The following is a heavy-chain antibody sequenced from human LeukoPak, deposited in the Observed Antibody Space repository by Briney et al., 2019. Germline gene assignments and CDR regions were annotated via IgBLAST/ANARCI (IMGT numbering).Heavy chain of an antibody. Sequence: GGSLRLSCAASGFTFSDYYMSWIRQAPGKGLEWVSYISSSGSTIYYADSVKGRFTISGDNAKNSLYLQMNSLRAEDTAVYYCARDSSYYYDSSGYFDYWGQGTLVTVSS. CDR1: GFTFSDYY. CDR3: ARDSSYYYDSSGYFDY. D-gene: IGHD3-22*01. J-gene: IGHJ4*02. V-gene: IGHV3-11*01. CDR2: ISSSGSTI.